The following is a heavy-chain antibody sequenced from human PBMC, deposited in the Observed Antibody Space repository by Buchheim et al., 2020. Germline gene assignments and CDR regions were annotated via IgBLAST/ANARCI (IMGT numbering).Heavy chain of an antibody. CDR2: IYRNGNT. CDR3: ARLRSYGYEYYYYGMDV. V-gene: IGHV4-30-4*01. J-gene: IGHJ6*02. Sequence: QLQESGPGLVKPSQSLSLTCTVSGGSINSGDYFWSWIRQPPGKGLEWIGFIYRNGNTFYSPSLRSRVGISVDKSKNQFSLKLSSVTAADTAVYYCARLRSYGYEYYYYGMDVWGQGTT. CDR1: GGSINSGDYF. D-gene: IGHD5-18*01.